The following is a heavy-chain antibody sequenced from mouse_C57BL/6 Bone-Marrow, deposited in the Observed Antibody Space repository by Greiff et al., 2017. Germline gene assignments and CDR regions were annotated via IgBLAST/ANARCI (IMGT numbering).Heavy chain of an antibody. CDR2: IYPRSGNT. CDR3: ARSRPAQRGDY. V-gene: IGHV1-81*01. J-gene: IGHJ2*01. CDR1: GYTFTSYG. Sequence: VMLVESGAELARPGASVKLSCKASGYTFTSYGISWVKQRTGQGLEWIGEIYPRSGNTYYNEKFKGKATLTADKSSSTAYMELRSLTSEDSAVYFCARSRPAQRGDYWGQGTTLTVSS. D-gene: IGHD3-2*02.